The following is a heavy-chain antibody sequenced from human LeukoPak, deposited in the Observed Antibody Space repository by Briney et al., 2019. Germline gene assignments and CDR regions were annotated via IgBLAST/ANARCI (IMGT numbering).Heavy chain of an antibody. V-gene: IGHV3-33*01. CDR3: AREGFTNYERELDY. Sequence: GRSLRLSCAAFGFTFGDYAMHWVRQAPGKGLEWVAVIWYDGNNKYYADSVKGRFTTSRDNSKDTLYLQMNSLSPEDTAMYYCAREGFTNYERELDYWGRGTQVTVS. CDR1: GFTFGDYA. D-gene: IGHD4/OR15-4a*01. J-gene: IGHJ4*02. CDR2: IWYDGNNK.